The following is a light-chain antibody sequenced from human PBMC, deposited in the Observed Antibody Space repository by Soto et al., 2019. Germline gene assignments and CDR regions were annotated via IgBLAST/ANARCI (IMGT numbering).Light chain of an antibody. CDR3: QHDGSSSLYT. CDR2: VAS. J-gene: IGKJ2*01. Sequence: EIVLTQSPGTLSLSPGERATLSCRASQSVSSSYLAWYHQKPGQAHRLLIYVASSSATGIPDRFRGSGSGTDFTLTISRLEPEDFAGYYCQHDGSSSLYTFGQGSKLEIK. CDR1: QSVSSSY. V-gene: IGKV3-20*01.